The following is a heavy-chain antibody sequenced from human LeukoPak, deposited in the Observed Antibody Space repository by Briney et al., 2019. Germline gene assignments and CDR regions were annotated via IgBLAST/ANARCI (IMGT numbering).Heavy chain of an antibody. CDR2: INPKFGGT. CDR1: ADTFNGYY. J-gene: IGHJ4*02. Sequence: ASVKLSCKAAADTFNGYYVHWVRQAPGQGLEWMGWINPKFGGTNYAPKLQVRATMTWDTAINTAYMELRSLTSDDTAVYYCAAEDTVTRSYHFWGQGALVTVSS. D-gene: IGHD3-16*02. CDR3: AAEDTVTRSYHF. V-gene: IGHV1-2*02.